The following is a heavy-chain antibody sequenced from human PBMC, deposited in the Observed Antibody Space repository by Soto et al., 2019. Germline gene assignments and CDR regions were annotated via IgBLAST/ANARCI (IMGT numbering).Heavy chain of an antibody. V-gene: IGHV3-48*01. CDR2: IRSSDGTI. J-gene: IGHJ4*02. Sequence: GGSLRLSCAASGFTFSSYSMNWVRQAPGKGLEWISYIRSSDGTISYADSVKGRFTVSRDDANNSLYLQMNSLRAGDTAMYFCARDYIYAFDYWGQGTLVTVSS. D-gene: IGHD4-17*01. CDR1: GFTFSSYS. CDR3: ARDYIYAFDY.